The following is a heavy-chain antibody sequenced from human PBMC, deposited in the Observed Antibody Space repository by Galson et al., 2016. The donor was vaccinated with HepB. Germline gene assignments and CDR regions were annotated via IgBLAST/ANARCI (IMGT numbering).Heavy chain of an antibody. D-gene: IGHD3-10*01. V-gene: IGHV2-70*01. CDR2: IDWDDDR. CDR1: GFSLTTSGMC. CDR3: ARINYASGSYWDRTTSPYYFYAMDV. Sequence: PALVTPTQTLTLTCSFSGFSLTTSGMCVSWIRQPPGKALEWLALIDWDDDRYYNTSLKTRLTISKDTSKNQVVLTMTNMDPVDTGTYYCARINYASGSYWDRTTSPYYFYAMDVWGQGTTVTVSS. J-gene: IGHJ6*02.